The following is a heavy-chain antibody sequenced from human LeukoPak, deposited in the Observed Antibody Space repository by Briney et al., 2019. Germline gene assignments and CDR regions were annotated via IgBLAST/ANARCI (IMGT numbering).Heavy chain of an antibody. J-gene: IGHJ4*02. V-gene: IGHV1-18*01. Sequence: ASVKVSCKASGYTFTSYGISWVRQAPGQGLEWMGWISAYNGNTNYAQKLQGRVTMTTDTSTSTAYMELSSLRSEDTAVYYCARDLGTGSYNDYWGQGTLVTVSS. D-gene: IGHD1-26*01. CDR3: ARDLGTGSYNDY. CDR2: ISAYNGNT. CDR1: GYTFTSYG.